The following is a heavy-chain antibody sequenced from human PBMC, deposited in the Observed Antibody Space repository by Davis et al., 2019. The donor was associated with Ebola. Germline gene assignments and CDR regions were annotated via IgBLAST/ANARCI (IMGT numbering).Heavy chain of an antibody. CDR2: IYPGDSDT. CDR1: GYSFTSYW. CDR3: ARQLSGYDSSGYYYGDDAFDI. V-gene: IGHV5-51*01. D-gene: IGHD3-22*01. Sequence: KVSCKGSGYSFTSYWIGWVRQMPGKGLEWMGIIYPGDSDTRYSPSFQGQVTISADKSISTAYLQWSSLKASDTAMYYCARQLSGYDSSGYYYGDDAFDIWGQGTMVTVSS. J-gene: IGHJ3*02.